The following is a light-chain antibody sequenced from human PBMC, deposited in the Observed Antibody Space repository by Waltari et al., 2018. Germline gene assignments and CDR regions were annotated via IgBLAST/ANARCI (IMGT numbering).Light chain of an antibody. CDR1: QSVSSN. V-gene: IGKV3-15*01. CDR2: GAS. J-gene: IGKJ4*01. CDR3: QQYNNWPLLT. Sequence: EIVMTHSPATLSLSPGERATLSCMASQSVSSNLAWYQQKPGQAPRLLIYGASTRATGIPARFSGSGSGTEFTLTISSMQSEDFAVYYCQQYNNWPLLTFGGGTKVEIK.